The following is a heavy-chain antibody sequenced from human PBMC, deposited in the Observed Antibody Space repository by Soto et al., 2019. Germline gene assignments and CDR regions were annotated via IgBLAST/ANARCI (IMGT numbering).Heavy chain of an antibody. D-gene: IGHD5-12*01. CDR1: GGSLCGFY. CDR3: ARGQEGVVATH. J-gene: IGHJ4*02. V-gene: IGHV4-34*01. Sequence: QVQLQQWGAGLLKPSETLSLNCAVNGGSLCGFYWSWIRQPPGKGLEWIGEIKDGGYTNYSPSLKSRATISSDRSNNQFSLRLNSVTAADTGVYYCARGQEGVVATHWDQGALVTVSS. CDR2: IKDGGYT.